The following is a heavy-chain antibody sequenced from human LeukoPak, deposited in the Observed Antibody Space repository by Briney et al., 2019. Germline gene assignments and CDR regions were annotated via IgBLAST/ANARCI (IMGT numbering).Heavy chain of an antibody. D-gene: IGHD4-17*01. V-gene: IGHV4-4*07. CDR2: IYTSGST. CDR3: AREVGYGDYKDDAFDI. CDR1: GGSISSYY. Sequence: SETLSLTCTVSGGSISSYYWSWIRQPAGKGLEWIGRIYTSGSTNYNPSLKSRVTISVDTSKNQFSLKLSSVTAADTAVYYCAREVGYGDYKDDAFDIWGQGTMVTVSS. J-gene: IGHJ3*02.